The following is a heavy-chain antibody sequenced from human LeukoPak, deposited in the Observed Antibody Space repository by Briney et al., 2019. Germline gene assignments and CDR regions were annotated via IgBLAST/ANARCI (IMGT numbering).Heavy chain of an antibody. CDR3: AADLHYGDYGGGDY. Sequence: SVKVSCKASGFTFTSSAVQWVRQARGQRLEWIGWIVVGSGNTNYAQKFQERVTITRDMSTSTAYMELSSLRSEDTAVYYCAADLHYGDYGGGDYWGQGTLVTVSS. J-gene: IGHJ4*02. V-gene: IGHV1-58*01. CDR2: IVVGSGNT. D-gene: IGHD4-17*01. CDR1: GFTFTSSA.